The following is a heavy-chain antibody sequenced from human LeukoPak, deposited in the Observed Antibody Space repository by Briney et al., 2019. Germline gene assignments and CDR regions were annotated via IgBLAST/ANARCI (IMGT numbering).Heavy chain of an antibody. J-gene: IGHJ3*02. CDR2: IYYNGDT. Sequence: SETLSLTCTVSGGSISSSRYYWGWIRQPPGKGLEWIATIYYNGDTYYNPSLKSRVTISVDTSRNQFSLKLSSVTAADTAVYYLARSEKMATILDAFDILGQRT. V-gene: IGHV4-39*01. CDR1: GGSISSSRYY. D-gene: IGHD5-24*01. CDR3: ARSEKMATILDAFDI.